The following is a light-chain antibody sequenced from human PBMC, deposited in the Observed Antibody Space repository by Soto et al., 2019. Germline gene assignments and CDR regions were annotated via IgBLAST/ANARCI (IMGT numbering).Light chain of an antibody. V-gene: IGLV1-44*01. CDR2: SDN. J-gene: IGLJ3*02. Sequence: QSVFTQPHSASGTHGQRVSISCSGGASNIGRNTVNWYQDLPGTAPKLLISSDNKRPSGVPDRFSGSKSGTSASLAISGLQSEYEAAYYCAVWDDSLNGPVFGGGTELTVL. CDR1: ASNIGRNT. CDR3: AVWDDSLNGPV.